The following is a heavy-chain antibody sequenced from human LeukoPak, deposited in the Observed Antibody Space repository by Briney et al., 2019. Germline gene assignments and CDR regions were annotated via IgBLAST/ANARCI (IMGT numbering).Heavy chain of an antibody. CDR2: INPNSGGT. V-gene: IGHV1-2*02. CDR1: GYTFTGYY. J-gene: IGHJ4*02. CDR3: ARDLVALPDYDFWSGPIW. D-gene: IGHD3-3*01. Sequence: GASVKVSCKASGYTFTGYYMHWVRQAPGQGLEWMGWINPNSGGTNYAQKFQGRVTMTRDTSISTAYMELSRLRSDDTAVYYCARDLVALPDYDFWSGPIWWGQGTLVTVSS.